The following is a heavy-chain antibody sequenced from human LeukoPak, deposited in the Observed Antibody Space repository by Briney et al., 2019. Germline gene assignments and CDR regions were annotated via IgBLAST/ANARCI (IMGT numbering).Heavy chain of an antibody. CDR1: GFTFSSYG. CDR2: IWYDGSNK. J-gene: IGHJ4*02. V-gene: IGHV3-33*01. Sequence: GGSLRLSCAASGFTFSSYGMHWVRQAPGKGLEWVAVIWYDGSNKYYADSVKGRFTISRDNSKNMLYLQMNSLRAEDTAVYYCARDKYYYGSGSSHLDYWGQGTLVTVSS. D-gene: IGHD3-10*01. CDR3: ARDKYYYGSGSSHLDY.